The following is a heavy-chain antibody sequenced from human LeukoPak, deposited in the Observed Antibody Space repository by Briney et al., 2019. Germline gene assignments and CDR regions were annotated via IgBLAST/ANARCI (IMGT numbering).Heavy chain of an antibody. J-gene: IGHJ4*02. CDR2: IYPGDSDT. V-gene: IGHV5-51*01. CDR3: ARFNSHGSYYNQAFDY. CDR1: GYSFTSYW. D-gene: IGHD3-10*01. Sequence: GESLKISCKGAGYSFTSYWIGWVRQMPGKGLEWMGIIYPGDSDTRYSPSFQGQVTISADKSISTAYLQWSSLKASDTAMYYCARFNSHGSYYNQAFDYWGQGTLVTVSS.